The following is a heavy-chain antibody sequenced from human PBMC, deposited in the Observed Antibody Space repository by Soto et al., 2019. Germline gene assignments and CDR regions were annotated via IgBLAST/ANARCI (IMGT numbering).Heavy chain of an antibody. CDR2: INPKFGDT. V-gene: IGHV1-2*02. CDR3: ARNMDYYYGPGSGNGHGV. J-gene: IGHJ6*02. D-gene: IGHD3-10*01. Sequence: QVQLVQSGAEVKEPGDSVRVSCEASGYTFTAYYIHWVRQAPGQGLEWMGWINPKFGDTTYAQDFQGRLTLTRDMSISTVYMDLSRLTSDDTAIYYCARNMDYYYGPGSGNGHGVWGQGTTDNVFS. CDR1: GYTFTAYY.